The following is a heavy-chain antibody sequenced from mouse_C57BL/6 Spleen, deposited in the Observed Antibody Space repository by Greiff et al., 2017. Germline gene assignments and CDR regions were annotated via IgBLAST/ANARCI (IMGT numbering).Heavy chain of an antibody. D-gene: IGHD1-1*01. V-gene: IGHV1-15*01. Sequence: VQLQQSGAELVRPGASVTLSCKASGYTFTDYEMHWVKQTPVHGLEWIGAIDPETGGNAYNQKFKGKAILTADKSSSTAYMELRSLTSEDSAVYYCTTVYFDYWGQGTTLTVSS. J-gene: IGHJ2*01. CDR2: IDPETGGN. CDR3: TTVYFDY. CDR1: GYTFTDYE.